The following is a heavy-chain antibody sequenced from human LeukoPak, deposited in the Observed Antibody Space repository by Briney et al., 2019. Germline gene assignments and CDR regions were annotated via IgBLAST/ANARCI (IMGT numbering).Heavy chain of an antibody. CDR3: ARVGVNWGDYVWGSYRYTSSLDAFDI. CDR2: INPNSGGT. CDR1: GYTFTSYG. J-gene: IGHJ3*02. Sequence: ASVKVSCKASGYTFTSYGISWVRQAPRQGLEWMGWINPNSGGTNYAQKFQGRVTMTRDTSISTAYMELSRLRSDDTAVYYCARVGVNWGDYVWGSYRYTSSLDAFDIWGQGTMVTVSS. V-gene: IGHV1-2*02. D-gene: IGHD3-16*02.